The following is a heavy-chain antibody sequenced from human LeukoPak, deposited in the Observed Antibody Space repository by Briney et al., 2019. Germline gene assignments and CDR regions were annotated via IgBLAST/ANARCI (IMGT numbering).Heavy chain of an antibody. D-gene: IGHD5-24*01. Sequence: ASVKVSCKASGGTFSSYAISWVRQAPGQGLEWMGRIIPIPGIANYAQKFQGRVTITADKSTSTAYMELSSLRSEDTAVYYCARYRWERDGYNYDYYYGMDVWGQGTTVTVSS. J-gene: IGHJ6*02. CDR2: IIPIPGIA. V-gene: IGHV1-69*04. CDR3: ARYRWERDGYNYDYYYGMDV. CDR1: GGTFSSYA.